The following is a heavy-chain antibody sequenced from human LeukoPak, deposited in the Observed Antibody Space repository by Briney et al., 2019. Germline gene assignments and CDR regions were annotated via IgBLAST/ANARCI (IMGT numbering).Heavy chain of an antibody. CDR2: ISNNGGYT. D-gene: IGHD2-15*01. CDR1: GFTFSSSA. V-gene: IGHV3-23*01. Sequence: GGSLRLSCAASGFTFSSSAMSWVRQAPGKGLEWVSAISNNGGYTYYADSVQGQFTISRDNSKSTLCLQMNSLRAEDTAVYYCAKQLGYCSDGSCYFPYWGQGTLVTVSS. CDR3: AKQLGYCSDGSCYFPY. J-gene: IGHJ4*02.